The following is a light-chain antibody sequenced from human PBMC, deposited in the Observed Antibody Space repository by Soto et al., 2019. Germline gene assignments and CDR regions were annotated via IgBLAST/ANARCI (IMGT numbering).Light chain of an antibody. CDR3: ISYAGSNLLYV. Sequence: QSVLTQPASVSGSPGQSSTISCTGTSSDVGGYNYVSWYQQHPGKAPKLMIYEVSKRPSGVPDRFSGSKSGNTASLTVSGLQAEDEADYYCISYAGSNLLYVFGTGTKVTVL. V-gene: IGLV2-8*01. CDR2: EVS. J-gene: IGLJ1*01. CDR1: SSDVGGYNY.